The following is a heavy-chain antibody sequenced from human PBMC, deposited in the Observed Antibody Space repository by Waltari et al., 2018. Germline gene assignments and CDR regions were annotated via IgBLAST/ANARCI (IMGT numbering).Heavy chain of an antibody. V-gene: IGHV3-30*02. CDR3: AKDAFGNTYLDF. CDR2: IWFDGSDK. D-gene: IGHD2-2*02. CDR1: GFTFRNFG. Sequence: QVNLVASGGGVVQPGGSLRLSCATSGFTFRNFGMHWVRQAPGKGLEWVALIWFDGSDKFYADSVRGRFTVSRDNSARTLYLDMDSLRLDDTAMYYCAKDAFGNTYLDFWGQGTLVTVSS. J-gene: IGHJ4*02.